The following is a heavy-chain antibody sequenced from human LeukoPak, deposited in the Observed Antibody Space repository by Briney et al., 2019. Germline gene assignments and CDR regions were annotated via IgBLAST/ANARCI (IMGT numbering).Heavy chain of an antibody. D-gene: IGHD6-19*01. CDR1: GFTVTSNY. V-gene: IGHV3-53*01. CDR2: IYAGGST. J-gene: IGHJ4*02. Sequence: GGSLRLSCSASGFTVTSNYMSWVRQAPGKGLEWVSVIYAGGSTYYADSVKGRFTISRDNSNNTLYLQMNSLRAEDTAVYYCARRSAGWYFYWGQGTLVTVSS. CDR3: ARRSAGWYFY.